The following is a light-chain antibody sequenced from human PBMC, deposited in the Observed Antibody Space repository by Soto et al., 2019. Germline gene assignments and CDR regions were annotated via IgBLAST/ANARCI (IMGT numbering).Light chain of an antibody. Sequence: IVVTKSRGTVCLSGGERATLCCRASQSVSSSYLAWYQQQPGQAPRLLIYGASSRATGIPDRFSGSGSGTDFTLTISRLEPEDLAVYYCQQYGSSPWTFGQGTKVDIK. J-gene: IGKJ1*01. CDR1: QSVSSSY. CDR3: QQYGSSPWT. V-gene: IGKV3-20*01. CDR2: GAS.